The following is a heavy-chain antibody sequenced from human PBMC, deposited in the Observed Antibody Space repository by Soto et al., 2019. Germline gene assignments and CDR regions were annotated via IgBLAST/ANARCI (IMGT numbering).Heavy chain of an antibody. CDR1: GFTVSSNY. J-gene: IGHJ4*02. CDR2: IYSGGST. V-gene: IGHV3-53*01. Sequence: GGSLRLSFAASGFTVSSNYMSWVRQAPGKGLEWVSVIYSGGSTYYADSVKGRFTISRDNSKNTLYLQMNSLRAEDTAVYYCARVRGHGSGWPIFDYWGQGTLVTVS. D-gene: IGHD6-19*01. CDR3: ARVRGHGSGWPIFDY.